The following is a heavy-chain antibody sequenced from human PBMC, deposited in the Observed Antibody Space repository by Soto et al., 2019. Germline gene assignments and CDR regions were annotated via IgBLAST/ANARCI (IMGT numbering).Heavy chain of an antibody. J-gene: IGHJ5*02. CDR1: GGTFTSYA. V-gene: IGHV1-3*01. CDR3: ARGTPVWSDP. D-gene: IGHD3-10*01. Sequence: ASVKVSCKASGGTFTSYAISWVRQAPGQRLEWMGGIIASYGNTKYAQKFQGRVTITRDTSASTAYMELSSLRSEDTAVYYCARGTPVWSDPRGQGTLVTVSS. CDR2: IIASYGNT.